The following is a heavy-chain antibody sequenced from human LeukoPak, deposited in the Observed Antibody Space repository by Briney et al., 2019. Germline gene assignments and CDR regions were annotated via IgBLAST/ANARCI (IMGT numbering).Heavy chain of an antibody. Sequence: SETLSLTCTVSGGSINAYYWSWLRQPPGKGLEWIGYVYHSGSTNYNPSLKSRVTISVDTSKNQFSLKLSSVTAADTAVYYCARRSMAGYSTYWGQGTLVTVSS. CDR3: ARRSMAGYSTY. CDR2: VYHSGST. V-gene: IGHV4-59*12. D-gene: IGHD6-13*01. J-gene: IGHJ4*02. CDR1: GGSINAYY.